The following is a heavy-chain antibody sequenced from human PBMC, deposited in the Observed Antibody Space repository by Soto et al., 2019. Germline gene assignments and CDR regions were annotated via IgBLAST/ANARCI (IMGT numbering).Heavy chain of an antibody. Sequence: PSETLSLTCAVSGGTITSSEWWSWVRQPPGKGLEWIGEISRTGSTNYNSTLKSRVTISLDKSNNQFFLKLNSVTAADTAVYYCARRAADRPFWGQGTLVTVSS. CDR2: ISRTGST. J-gene: IGHJ4*02. CDR1: GGTITSSEW. CDR3: ARRAADRPF. D-gene: IGHD6-6*01. V-gene: IGHV4-4*02.